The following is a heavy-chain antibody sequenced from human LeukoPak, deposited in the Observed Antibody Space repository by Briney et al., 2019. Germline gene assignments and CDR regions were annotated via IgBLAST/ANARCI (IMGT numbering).Heavy chain of an antibody. J-gene: IGHJ4*02. Sequence: PSETLSLTCAVYGGSCSGYYWNWLRRPPGKGLEWFCDVRHSGITSYNPSLKSRVTMSVDTCKSQFYLNLTSVTAANPAVYYVARGSLRLLLRSSSDYWGQGTLVTVSS. CDR3: ARGSLRLLLRSSSDY. CDR2: VRHSGIT. CDR1: GGSCSGYY. V-gene: IGHV4-34*01. D-gene: IGHD3-22*01.